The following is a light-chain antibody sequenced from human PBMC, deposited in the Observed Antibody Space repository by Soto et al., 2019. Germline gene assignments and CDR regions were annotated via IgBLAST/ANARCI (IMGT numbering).Light chain of an antibody. CDR1: QSVSSN. CDR2: GAF. J-gene: IGKJ1*01. V-gene: IGKV3-15*01. CDR3: QQYKNWPWT. Sequence: EIVMTQSPATLSVSPGERATLSCRASQSVSSNLAWYQQKPGQAPRLLIYGAFNGATGIPDRFSGSGSGTEFTLTMSSPQSEDSAVYYCQQYKNWPWTFGQGTKVEIK.